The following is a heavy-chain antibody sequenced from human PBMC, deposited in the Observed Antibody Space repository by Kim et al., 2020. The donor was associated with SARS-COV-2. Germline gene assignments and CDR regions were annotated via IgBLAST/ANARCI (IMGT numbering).Heavy chain of an antibody. V-gene: IGHV3-9*01. CDR1: GFTFSDYG. D-gene: IGHD3-10*01. Sequence: GGSLRLSCAASGFTFSDYGMHWVRQAPGKGLEWVAGISCDEGNKYYADSVKGRFTISRDNSKKSLFLQMNSLRAEDTALYFCAKYLVRAHYGKGAWG. CDR2: ISCDEGNK. J-gene: IGHJ6*04. CDR3: AKYLVRAHYGKGA.